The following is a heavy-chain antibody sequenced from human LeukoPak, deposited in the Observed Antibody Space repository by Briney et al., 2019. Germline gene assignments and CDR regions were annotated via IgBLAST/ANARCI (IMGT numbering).Heavy chain of an antibody. CDR1: VGTFSSYA. CDR3: ARANYHDSSGYFLLDY. Sequence: VASVKVSCKASVGTFSSYAISWVRQAPGQGLESMGGIIPIFGTANYAQKFQGRVTITTDESTSTAYMELSSLRSEDTAVYYCARANYHDSSGYFLLDYLGQGTLVTVSS. V-gene: IGHV1-69*05. D-gene: IGHD3-22*01. CDR2: IIPIFGTA. J-gene: IGHJ4*02.